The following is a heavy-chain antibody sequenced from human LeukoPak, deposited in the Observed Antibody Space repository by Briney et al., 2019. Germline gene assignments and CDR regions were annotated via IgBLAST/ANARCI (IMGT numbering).Heavy chain of an antibody. Sequence: PGGSLRLSCAASGFTFDDYAMHWVRQAPGKGLEWVSGISWNRGSIGYADSVKGRFTISRDNAKNSLYLEMNSLRAEDMAFYYCAKATGYSSGSVDYWGQGTLVTVSS. CDR3: AKATGYSSGSVDY. D-gene: IGHD5-18*01. CDR1: GFTFDDYA. J-gene: IGHJ4*02. CDR2: ISWNRGSI. V-gene: IGHV3-9*03.